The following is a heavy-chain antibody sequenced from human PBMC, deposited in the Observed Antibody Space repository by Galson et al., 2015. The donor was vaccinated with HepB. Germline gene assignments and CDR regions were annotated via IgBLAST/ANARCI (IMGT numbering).Heavy chain of an antibody. V-gene: IGHV5-51*01. CDR2: IYPGDSDT. Sequence: QSGAEVKKPGESLKISCKGSGYSFSNSWIGWVRQMPGKGLEWMAIIYPGDSDTRYSPSFQGQVTISADKSINTAYLQWSSLKASDTAMYYCARPGGVVTHPTYFDYWGQGTLVSVSS. J-gene: IGHJ4*02. CDR3: ARPGGVVTHPTYFDY. D-gene: IGHD4-23*01. CDR1: GYSFSNSW.